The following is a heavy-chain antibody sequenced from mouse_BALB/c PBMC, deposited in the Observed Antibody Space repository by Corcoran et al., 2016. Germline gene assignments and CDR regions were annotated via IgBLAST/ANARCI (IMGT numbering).Heavy chain of an antibody. D-gene: IGHD1-2*01. V-gene: IGHV1-9*01. CDR3: ARSYTTARCVY. CDR2: ILPGSGST. J-gene: IGHJ3*01. CDR1: GYTFSSYW. Sequence: QVQLQQSGAELMKPGASVKISCKATGYTFSSYWIEWVKQRPGHGLEWIGEILPGSGSTNYNEKFKGKATFTADTSSNTAYMQLSSLTSEDSAVYYCARSYTTARCVYWGQGTLVTVSA.